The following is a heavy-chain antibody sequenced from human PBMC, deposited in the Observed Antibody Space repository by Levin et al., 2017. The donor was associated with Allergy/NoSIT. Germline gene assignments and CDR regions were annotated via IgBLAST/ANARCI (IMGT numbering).Heavy chain of an antibody. J-gene: IGHJ3*02. CDR3: ARDSSPI. V-gene: IGHV4-38-2*02. Sequence: SETLSLTCTVSGYSISSGYYWGWIRQPPGKGLEWIGSIYHSGSTYYNPSLKSRVTISVDTSKNQFSLKLSSVTAADTAVYYCARDSSPIWGQGTMVTVSS. CDR2: IYHSGST. D-gene: IGHD2/OR15-2a*01. CDR1: GYSISSGYY.